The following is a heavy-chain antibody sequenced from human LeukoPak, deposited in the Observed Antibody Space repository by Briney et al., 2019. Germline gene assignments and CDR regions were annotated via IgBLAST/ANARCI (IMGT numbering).Heavy chain of an antibody. CDR3: ARDRYSSGWYGAFDI. V-gene: IGHV3-33*08. J-gene: IGHJ3*02. D-gene: IGHD6-19*01. Sequence: PGRPLRLSCAASGFTFSSYGMHWVRQAPGKGLEWVAVIWYGGSNKYYADSVKGRFTISRDNSKNTLYLQMNSLRAEDTAVYYCARDRYSSGWYGAFDIWGQGTMVTVSS. CDR1: GFTFSSYG. CDR2: IWYGGSNK.